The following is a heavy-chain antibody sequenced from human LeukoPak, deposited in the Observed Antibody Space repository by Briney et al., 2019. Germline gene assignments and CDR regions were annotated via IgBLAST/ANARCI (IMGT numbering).Heavy chain of an antibody. CDR1: GGSISSYY. V-gene: IGHV4-4*07. Sequence: SETLSLTCTVSGGSISSYYWSWIRQPAGKGLEWLGRIYTSGSTNYNPSLKSRVTMSVDTSKNQFSLKLSSVTAADTAVYYCARARSGSGWYWFDPWGQGTLVIVSS. CDR3: ARARSGSGWYWFDP. J-gene: IGHJ5*02. D-gene: IGHD6-19*01. CDR2: IYTSGST.